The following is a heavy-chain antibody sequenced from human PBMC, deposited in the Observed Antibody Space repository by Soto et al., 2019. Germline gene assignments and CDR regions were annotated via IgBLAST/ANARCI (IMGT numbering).Heavy chain of an antibody. Sequence: GGSLRLSCAASGFTFSSYGMHWVRQAPGKGLEWVAVISYDGSNKYYADSVKGRVTISRDNSKNTLYLQMNSLRAEDTAVLFCASTPYYDIFSGPDYWGHGTLVTVSS. CDR1: GFTFSSYG. CDR2: ISYDGSNK. D-gene: IGHD3-9*01. J-gene: IGHJ4*01. V-gene: IGHV3-30*03. CDR3: ASTPYYDIFSGPDY.